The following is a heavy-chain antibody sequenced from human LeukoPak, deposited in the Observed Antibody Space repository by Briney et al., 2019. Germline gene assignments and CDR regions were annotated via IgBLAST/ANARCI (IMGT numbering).Heavy chain of an antibody. CDR2: ISGSGGST. J-gene: IGHJ4*02. CDR3: AKADRWLVHSYNFDY. CDR1: GFTFSSYA. Sequence: GGSLRLSCAASGFTFSSYAMSWVRQAPGKGLEWVSAISGSGGSTYYADSVKGRFTISRDNSKNTLYLQMNSLRAEDTAVYYCAKADRWLVHSYNFDYWGQGTLVTVSS. V-gene: IGHV3-23*01. D-gene: IGHD6-19*01.